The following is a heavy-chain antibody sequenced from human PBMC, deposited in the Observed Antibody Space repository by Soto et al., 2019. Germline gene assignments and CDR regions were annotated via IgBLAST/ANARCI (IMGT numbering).Heavy chain of an antibody. J-gene: IGHJ4*02. V-gene: IGHV3-48*01. Sequence: VQLVESGGGLVQPGGSLRLSCAASGFTFSSYSMNWVRQAPGKGLEWVSYISSSSSTIYYADSVKGRFTISRDNAKNSLYLQMNSLRAEDTAVYYCARMWTSDYWGQGTLVTVSS. CDR1: GFTFSSYS. CDR3: ARMWTSDY. CDR2: ISSSSSTI. D-gene: IGHD2-21*01.